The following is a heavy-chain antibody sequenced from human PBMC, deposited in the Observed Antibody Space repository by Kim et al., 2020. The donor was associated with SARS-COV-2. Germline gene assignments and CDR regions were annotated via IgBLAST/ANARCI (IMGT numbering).Heavy chain of an antibody. V-gene: IGHV4-34*01. CDR1: GGSFSGYY. CDR2: INHSGST. J-gene: IGHJ4*02. CDR3: ARGKEYHNILTGHQLKYYFDY. Sequence: SETLSLTCAVYGGSFSGYYWSWIRQPPGKGLEWIGEINHSGSTNYNPSLKSRVTISVDTSKNQFSLKLSSVTAADTAVHYCARGKEYHNILTGHQLKYYFDYWGQENLVTVSS. D-gene: IGHD3-9*01.